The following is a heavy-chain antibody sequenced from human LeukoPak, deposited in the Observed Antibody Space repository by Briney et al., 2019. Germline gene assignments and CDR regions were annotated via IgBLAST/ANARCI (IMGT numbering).Heavy chain of an antibody. CDR2: INSSGGST. D-gene: IGHD6-13*01. CDR1: GYTFTSYY. J-gene: IGHJ4*02. CDR3: ARGPGSSWLVDY. V-gene: IGHV1-46*01. Sequence: AASVKVSCEASGYTFTSYYIHWVRQAPGQGLEWMGIINSSGGSTSYAQKFQGRVTMTRDTSTSTVYMELSSLRSEDTAVYYCARGPGSSWLVDYWGQGTLVTVSS.